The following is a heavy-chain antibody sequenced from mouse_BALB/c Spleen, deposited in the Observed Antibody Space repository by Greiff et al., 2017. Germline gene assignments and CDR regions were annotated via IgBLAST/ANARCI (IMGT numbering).Heavy chain of an antibody. J-gene: IGHJ3*01. CDR3: TREWDGFAD. Sequence: VQLQQSGAELVRPGASVTLSCKASGYTFTDYEMHWVKQTPVHGLEWIGAIDPETGGTAYNQKFKGKATLTADKSSSTAYMELRSLTSEDSAVYYCTREWDGFADWGQGTLVTVSA. CDR1: GYTFTDYE. CDR2: IDPETGGT. D-gene: IGHD4-1*01. V-gene: IGHV1-15*01.